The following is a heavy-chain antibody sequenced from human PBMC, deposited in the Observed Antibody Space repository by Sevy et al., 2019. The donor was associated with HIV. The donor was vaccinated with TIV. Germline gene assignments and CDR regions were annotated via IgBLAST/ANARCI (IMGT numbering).Heavy chain of an antibody. CDR1: GYTFTSYG. CDR2: ISAYNGNT. Sequence: ASLKVSCKASGYTFTSYGISWVRQAPGQGLEWMGWISAYNGNTNYAQKLQGRVTMTTDTSTSTAYMELRSLRSDDTAVYYCARGPEAYYDFWSGYISPGYFDYWGQGTLVTVSS. D-gene: IGHD3-3*01. V-gene: IGHV1-18*04. J-gene: IGHJ4*02. CDR3: ARGPEAYYDFWSGYISPGYFDY.